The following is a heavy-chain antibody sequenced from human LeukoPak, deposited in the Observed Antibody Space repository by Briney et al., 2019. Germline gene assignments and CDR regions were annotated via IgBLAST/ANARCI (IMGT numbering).Heavy chain of an antibody. J-gene: IGHJ4*02. CDR3: ARDRNGPFDY. CDR1: GFTFNNYW. V-gene: IGHV3-74*01. CDR2: INTDGSST. Sequence: PGGSLRLSCAASGFTFNNYWMHWVRQAPGKGLVWVSRINTDGSSTGYADSVKGRFTISRDNAKNTLYLQMTSLRAEDTAVYYCARDRNGPFDYWGRGTLVTVSS. D-gene: IGHD1-14*01.